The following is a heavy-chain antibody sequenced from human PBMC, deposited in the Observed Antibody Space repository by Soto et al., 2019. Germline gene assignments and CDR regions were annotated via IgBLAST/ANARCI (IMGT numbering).Heavy chain of an antibody. Sequence: DALQVCCKGTGYTFTGYYMHWVRQAPGQGLEWMGWINPNSGGTNYAQKFQGRVTMTRDTSISTAYMELSRLRSDDTAVYYCARGGHSSGYYYYYGMDVWGQGTTVSVS. D-gene: IGHD6-19*01. CDR3: ARGGHSSGYYYYYGMDV. J-gene: IGHJ6*02. CDR2: INPNSGGT. CDR1: GYTFTGYY. V-gene: IGHV1-2*02.